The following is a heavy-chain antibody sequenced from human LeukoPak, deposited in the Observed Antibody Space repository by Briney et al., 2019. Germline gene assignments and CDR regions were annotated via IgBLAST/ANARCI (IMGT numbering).Heavy chain of an antibody. Sequence: GGSLRLSCAASGFTFSNYGMHWVRQAPGKGLEWVAIIPNDGSNKYYADSVQGRFTISRDNSKNTLYLQMNSLRAEDTAVYYCAKDFALELGIFDYWGQGTLVTVSS. CDR1: GFTFSNYG. V-gene: IGHV3-30*18. D-gene: IGHD1-26*01. CDR3: AKDFALELGIFDY. CDR2: IPNDGSNK. J-gene: IGHJ4*02.